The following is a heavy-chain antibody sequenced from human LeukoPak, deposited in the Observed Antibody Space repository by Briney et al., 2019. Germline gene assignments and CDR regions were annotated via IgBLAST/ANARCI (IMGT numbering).Heavy chain of an antibody. Sequence: GGSLRLSCAASGFTFSSYTMHWVRQAPGKGLEWVSLISWDGGSTYYADSVKGRFTISRDNTKNTLYLEMNSLRAEDTAVYYCARDEPGYGEFLLYWGQGTLLTVSS. CDR1: GFTFSSYT. D-gene: IGHD3-10*01. V-gene: IGHV3-43*01. J-gene: IGHJ4*02. CDR3: ARDEPGYGEFLLY. CDR2: ISWDGGST.